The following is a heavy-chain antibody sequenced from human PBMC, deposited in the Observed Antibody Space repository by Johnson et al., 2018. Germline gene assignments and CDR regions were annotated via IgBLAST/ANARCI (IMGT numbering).Heavy chain of an antibody. Sequence: QVQLVQSGGGVVQPGRSLRLSCAASGFTFSSYGMHWVRQAPGKGLEWVAVIWYDGSNKYYADSVKGRFTISRDNSKNTLYLQMKSLRAEDTAVYYCSKDQSPEVGVDPFDIWGQGTMVTVSS. D-gene: IGHD1-26*01. V-gene: IGHV3-33*06. CDR3: SKDQSPEVGVDPFDI. J-gene: IGHJ3*02. CDR1: GFTFSSYG. CDR2: IWYDGSNK.